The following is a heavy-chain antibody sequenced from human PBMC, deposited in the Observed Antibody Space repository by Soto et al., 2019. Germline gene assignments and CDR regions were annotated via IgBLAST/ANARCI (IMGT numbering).Heavy chain of an antibody. CDR1: GGTFSSYA. Sequence: QVQLVQSGAEVKKPGSSVKVSCKASGGTFSSYAISWVRQAPGQGLEWMGGIIPIFGTADYAQKFQGRVTXTPXXFXRTAYMELSSLRSEDTAVYYCARHLGGNHYYYGMDVWGQGTTVTVSS. CDR3: ARHLGGNHYYYGMDV. V-gene: IGHV1-69*05. J-gene: IGHJ6*02. D-gene: IGHD3-16*01. CDR2: IIPIFGTA.